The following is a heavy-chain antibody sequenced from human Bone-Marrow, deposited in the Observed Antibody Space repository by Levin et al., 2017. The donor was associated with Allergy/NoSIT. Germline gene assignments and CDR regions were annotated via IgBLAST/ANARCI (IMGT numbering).Heavy chain of an antibody. Sequence: SCTVSGGSVSGHYWSWIRQLPGKGLEWIGYIYSSGSTNYNPSLRSRLTMSVDTSKNQFSLKLSSVTAADTAIYYCARTLYGDYGGFFFEYWGQGTVVTVSS. CDR3: ARTLYGDYGGFFFEY. J-gene: IGHJ4*02. CDR1: GGSVSGHY. CDR2: IYSSGST. V-gene: IGHV4-59*08. D-gene: IGHD4-17*01.